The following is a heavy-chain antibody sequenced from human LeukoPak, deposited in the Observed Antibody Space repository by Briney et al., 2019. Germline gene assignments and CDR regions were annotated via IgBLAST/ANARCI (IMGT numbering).Heavy chain of an antibody. V-gene: IGHV4-59*01. CDR3: ARAPKIGRLGYFYYYMDV. D-gene: IGHD4-11*01. J-gene: IGHJ6*03. CDR2: VYYTGSP. CDR1: GGSISSFY. Sequence: PSETLSLTCTVSGGSISSFYWNWIRQPPGKGLEWIGYVYYTGSPDYNPSLKSRATTSVDTSRNEFSLKLSSVTTADTAVYYCARAPKIGRLGYFYYYMDVWGKGTTVTVSS.